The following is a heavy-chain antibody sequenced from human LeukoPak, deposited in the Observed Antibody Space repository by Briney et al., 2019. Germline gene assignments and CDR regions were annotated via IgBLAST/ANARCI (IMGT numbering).Heavy chain of an antibody. J-gene: IGHJ6*03. V-gene: IGHV4-59*01. CDR3: ARLGYCSGGSCYAHAPYYYYYYMDV. Sequence: PSETLSLTCTVSGGSISSYYWSWIRQPPGKGLECIGYIYYSGSTNYNPSLKSRVTISVDTSKNQFSLKLSSVTAADTAVYYCARLGYCSGGSCYAHAPYYYYYYMDVWGKGTTVTVSS. D-gene: IGHD2-15*01. CDR2: IYYSGST. CDR1: GGSISSYY.